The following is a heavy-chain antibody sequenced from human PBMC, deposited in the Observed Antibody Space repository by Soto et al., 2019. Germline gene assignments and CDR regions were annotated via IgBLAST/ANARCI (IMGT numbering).Heavy chain of an antibody. Sequence: SETLSLTCAVYGGSFSGYYWSWIRQPPGKGLEWIGEINHSGSTNYNPSLKSRVTISVDTSKNQFSLKLSSVTAADTAVYYCARGYRVVVVPAASHFDYWGQGTLVTVSS. V-gene: IGHV4-34*01. CDR2: INHSGST. CDR3: ARGYRVVVVPAASHFDY. CDR1: GGSFSGYY. D-gene: IGHD2-2*01. J-gene: IGHJ4*02.